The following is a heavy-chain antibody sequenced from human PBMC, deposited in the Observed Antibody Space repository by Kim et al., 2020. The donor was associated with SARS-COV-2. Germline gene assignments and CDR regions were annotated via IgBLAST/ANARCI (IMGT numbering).Heavy chain of an antibody. CDR1: GFTFSSYG. Sequence: GGSLRLSCAASGFTFSSYGMHWVRQAPGKGLEWVAVISYDGSNKYYADSVKGRFTISRDNSKNALYLQMNSLRAEDTAVYYCAKDLEGLTGDAFDIWGQGTMVTVSS. V-gene: IGHV3-30*18. CDR2: ISYDGSNK. J-gene: IGHJ3*02. CDR3: AKDLEGLTGDAFDI.